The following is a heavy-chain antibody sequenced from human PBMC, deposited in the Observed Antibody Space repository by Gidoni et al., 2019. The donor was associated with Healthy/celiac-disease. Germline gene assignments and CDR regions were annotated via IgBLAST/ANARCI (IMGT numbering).Heavy chain of an antibody. V-gene: IGHV1-8*01. CDR3: ARCLVVVVAATRYFWFDP. Sequence: QVQLVQSGAEVKKPGASVKVSCKASGYTFTSYDINWVRQATGQGLEWMGWMNPNSGNTGYAQKFQGSVTRTRNTSISTAYMERSSLRSEDTAVYYCARCLVVVVAATRYFWFDPWGQGTLVTVSS. CDR1: GYTFTSYD. J-gene: IGHJ5*02. D-gene: IGHD2-15*01. CDR2: MNPNSGNT.